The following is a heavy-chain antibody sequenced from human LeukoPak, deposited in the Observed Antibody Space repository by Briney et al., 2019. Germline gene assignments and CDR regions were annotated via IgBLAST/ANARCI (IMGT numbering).Heavy chain of an antibody. Sequence: ASVKVSCKASGYTFTRYGISWVRQAPGQGLEWMGWISGYNANTKYAQKLQGRVTMTTDTSTSTAYMDLRSLRSDDTAVYYCAREPSGLPGTREFDYWGQGTLVTVSS. D-gene: IGHD6-13*01. V-gene: IGHV1-18*01. CDR3: AREPSGLPGTREFDY. CDR2: ISGYNANT. J-gene: IGHJ4*02. CDR1: GYTFTRYG.